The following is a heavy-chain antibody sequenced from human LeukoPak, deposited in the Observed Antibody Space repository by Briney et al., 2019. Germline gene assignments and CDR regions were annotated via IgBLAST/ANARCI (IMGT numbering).Heavy chain of an antibody. D-gene: IGHD5-18*01. CDR1: GGSISSYY. CDR2: INYSGNT. J-gene: IGHJ4*02. V-gene: IGHV4-59*05. CDR3: ARQTPDIYNFGYFDSYDY. Sequence: PSETLSLTCTVSGGSISSYYWSWIRQPAGKGLEWIGSINYSGNTYYNPSLKSRVTISVDTSKNQFSLKLTSVTAADTAVYYCARQTPDIYNFGYFDSYDYWGQGTLVTVSS.